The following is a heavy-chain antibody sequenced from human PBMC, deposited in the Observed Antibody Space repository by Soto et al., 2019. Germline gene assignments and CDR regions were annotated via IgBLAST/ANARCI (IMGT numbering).Heavy chain of an antibody. D-gene: IGHD3-10*01. V-gene: IGHV4-30-4*01. J-gene: IGHJ5*02. Sequence: SETLSLTCTVSGGSISSGDYYWSWIRQPPGKGLEWIGYIYYSGSTYYNPSLKSRVTISVDTSKNQFSLKLSSVTAADTAVYYCARDRASRHCFDPWGQGTLVTVSS. CDR1: GGSISSGDYY. CDR3: ARDRASRHCFDP. CDR2: IYYSGST.